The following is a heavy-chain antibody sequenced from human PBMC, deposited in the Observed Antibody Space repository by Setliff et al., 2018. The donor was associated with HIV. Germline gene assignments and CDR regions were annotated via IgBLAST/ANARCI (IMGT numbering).Heavy chain of an antibody. V-gene: IGHV4-39*01. D-gene: IGHD3-10*01. CDR1: GGSMTTSSYY. CDR2: VFYNGST. CDR3: SRHGTYYNLFDY. J-gene: IGHJ4*02. Sequence: SETLSLTCTVSGGSMTTSSYYWSWIRQPPGKGLEWIGSVFYNGSTLYNPSLKSRLTLSVDTSKNQFSLKMHSVTAADTSLYYCSRHGTYYNLFDYWGQGRQVTVSS.